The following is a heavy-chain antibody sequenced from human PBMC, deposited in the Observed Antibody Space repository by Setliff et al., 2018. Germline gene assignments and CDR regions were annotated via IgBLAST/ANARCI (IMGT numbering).Heavy chain of an antibody. Sequence: PSETLSLTCTVSDDSFTSSRYYWGWIRQAPGSGLEWIGSISYSGTPYYNASVESRVTISIDTSRNQFSLELRSVTVADTAVYYCARLYDFCSGGSCYSGYSGYYYYMDVWGKGTTVTVSS. CDR3: ARLYDFCSGGSCYSGYSGYYYYMDV. CDR1: DDSFTSSRYY. CDR2: ISYSGTP. D-gene: IGHD2-15*01. V-gene: IGHV4-39*01. J-gene: IGHJ6*03.